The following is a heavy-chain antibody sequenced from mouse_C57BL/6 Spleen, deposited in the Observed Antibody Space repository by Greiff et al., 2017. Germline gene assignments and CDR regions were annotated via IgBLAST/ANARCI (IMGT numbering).Heavy chain of an antibody. D-gene: IGHD2-3*01. CDR2: IWSGGST. CDR3: AKNRGGYYVDWYFDV. CDR1: GFSLTSYG. Sequence: QVQLKESGPGLVQPSQSLSITCTVSGFSLTSYGVHWVRQPPGKGLEWLGVIWSGGSTDYNAAFISRLSISKDNSKSQVFFKMNSLQADDTAIYYCAKNRGGYYVDWYFDVWGTGTTVTVSS. V-gene: IGHV2-4*01. J-gene: IGHJ1*03.